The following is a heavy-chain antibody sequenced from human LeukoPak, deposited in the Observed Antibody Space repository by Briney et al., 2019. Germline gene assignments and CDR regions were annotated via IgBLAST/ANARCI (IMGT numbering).Heavy chain of an antibody. V-gene: IGHV3-48*04. CDR1: GFTFSSYS. J-gene: IGHJ4*02. Sequence: GGSLRLSCAASGFTFSSYSMNWVRQAPGKGLEWVSYISSSSSTIYYADSVKGRFTISRDNAKNTLYLQMNSLRAEDTAVYYCARTISSSSTSCFLYWGQGTLVTVSS. CDR2: ISSSSSTI. D-gene: IGHD2-2*01. CDR3: ARTISSSSTSCFLY.